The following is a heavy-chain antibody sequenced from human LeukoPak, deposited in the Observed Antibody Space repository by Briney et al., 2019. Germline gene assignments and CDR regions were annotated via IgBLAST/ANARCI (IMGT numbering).Heavy chain of an antibody. Sequence: GGSLRLSCVDSGFIFSSYAMHWVRQAPGKGLEWVAVISYDGSNKYYADSVKGRFTISRDNSKNTLYLQMNSLRAEDTAVYYCARDYYDSSGYPQRAYWGQGTLVTVSS. CDR1: GFIFSSYA. V-gene: IGHV3-30-3*01. CDR2: ISYDGSNK. CDR3: ARDYYDSSGYPQRAY. D-gene: IGHD3-22*01. J-gene: IGHJ4*02.